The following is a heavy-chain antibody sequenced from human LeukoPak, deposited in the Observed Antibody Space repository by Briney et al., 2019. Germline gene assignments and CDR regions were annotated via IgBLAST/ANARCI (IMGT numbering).Heavy chain of an antibody. CDR3: ARVGDSSGYYYEDAFDI. V-gene: IGHV4-59*11. J-gene: IGHJ3*02. CDR1: GGSISSHY. D-gene: IGHD3-22*01. CDR2: IYYSGST. Sequence: PSETLSLTCTVSGGSISSHYWSWIRQPPGKGLEWIGYIYYSGSTNYNPSLKSRVTISVDTSKNQFSLKLSSVTAADTAVYYCARVGDSSGYYYEDAFDIWGQGTMVTLSS.